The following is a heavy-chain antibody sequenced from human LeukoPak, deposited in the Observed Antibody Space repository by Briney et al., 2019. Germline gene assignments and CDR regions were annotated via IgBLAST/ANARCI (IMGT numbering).Heavy chain of an antibody. V-gene: IGHV4-34*01. CDR1: GGSFSGYY. CDR2: INHSGST. CDR3: ARGKRNTYYYDSSGSFDY. Sequence: SETLSLTCAVYGGSFSGYYWSWIRQPPGKGLEWIGEINHSGSTNYNPSLKSRVTISVDTSKNQFSLKLSSVTAADTAVYYGARGKRNTYYYDSSGSFDYWGQGTLVTVSS. J-gene: IGHJ4*02. D-gene: IGHD3-22*01.